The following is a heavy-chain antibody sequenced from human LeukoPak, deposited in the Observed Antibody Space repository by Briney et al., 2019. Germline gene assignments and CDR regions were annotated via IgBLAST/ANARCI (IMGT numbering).Heavy chain of an antibody. D-gene: IGHD3-10*01. CDR3: ARSYGSGNYVDY. CDR2: IYYSGST. J-gene: IGHJ4*02. Sequence: SETLSRTCTVSGGSISSSSYYWGWIRQPPGKGLEWIGSIYYSGSTYYNPSLKSRVTISVDTSKNQFSLKLSSVTAADTAVYYCARSYGSGNYVDYWGQGTLVTVSS. CDR1: GGSISSSSYY. V-gene: IGHV4-39*01.